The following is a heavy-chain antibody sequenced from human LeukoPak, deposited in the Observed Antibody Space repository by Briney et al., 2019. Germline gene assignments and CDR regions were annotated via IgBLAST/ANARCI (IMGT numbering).Heavy chain of an antibody. V-gene: IGHV3-33*06. CDR1: GFTFSSYG. CDR3: AKVQVTGDGYNSFVGDAFDI. CDR2: IWYDGSNK. J-gene: IGHJ3*02. Sequence: GGSLRLSCAASGFTFSSYGMHWVRQAPGKGLEWVAVIWYDGSNKYYADSVKGRFTISRDNSKNTLYLRTNSLRAEDTAVYYCAKVQVTGDGYNSFVGDAFDIWGQGTMVTVSS. D-gene: IGHD5-24*01.